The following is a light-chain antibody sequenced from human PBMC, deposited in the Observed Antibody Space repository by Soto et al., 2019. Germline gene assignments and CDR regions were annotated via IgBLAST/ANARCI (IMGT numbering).Light chain of an antibody. J-gene: IGLJ1*01. Sequence: QSVLTQPPSASGTPGQRVTISCSGSSSNIGSHPVNWYQQLPGASPKLLLYINNDLPSGVPDRFSGSKSGTSASLAITVLQCDDEADYYCAAWDDTLNGPLYVFGGGTQLTV. CDR2: INN. V-gene: IGLV1-44*01. CDR3: AAWDDTLNGPLYV. CDR1: SSNIGSHP.